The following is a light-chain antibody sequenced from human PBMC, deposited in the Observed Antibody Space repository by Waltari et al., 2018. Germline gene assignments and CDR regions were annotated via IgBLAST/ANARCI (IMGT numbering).Light chain of an antibody. CDR1: RGSITSAF. V-gene: IGLV6-57*01. J-gene: IGLJ2*01. CDR3: QTCDTTVLI. Sequence: NFVLTQPHSVSGSPGRTVTISCTRSRGSITSAFAQWYRLRPGSSPTTIIYKDNQRPSGVPDRFSGSIDTSSNSASLTISGLTTEDEADYYCQTCDTTVLIFGGGTQLTVL. CDR2: KDN.